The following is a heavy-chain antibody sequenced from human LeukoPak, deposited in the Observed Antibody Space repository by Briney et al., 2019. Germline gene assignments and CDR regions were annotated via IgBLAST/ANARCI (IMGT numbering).Heavy chain of an antibody. Sequence: GGSLRLSCAASGFTFSSYSMNWVRQAPGKGLEWVSSISSSSSYIYYADSVKGRFTISRDNAENSLYLQMNSLRAEDTAVYYCARDRGYYYYMDVWGKGTTVTVSS. J-gene: IGHJ6*03. CDR1: GFTFSSYS. D-gene: IGHD3-10*01. CDR2: ISSSSSYI. CDR3: ARDRGYYYYMDV. V-gene: IGHV3-21*01.